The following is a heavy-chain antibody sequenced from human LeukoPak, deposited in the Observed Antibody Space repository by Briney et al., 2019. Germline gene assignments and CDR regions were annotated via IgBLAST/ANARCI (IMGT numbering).Heavy chain of an antibody. D-gene: IGHD1-1*01. Sequence: GGTLRLSCAASGFTFSSYAMSWVRQAPGKGLEWVSAISGSGGSTYYADSVKGRFTISRDNSKNTLYLQMNSLRAEDTAVYYCAKDGTQFRRKGAFDIWGQGTMVTVSS. CDR3: AKDGTQFRRKGAFDI. V-gene: IGHV3-23*01. J-gene: IGHJ3*02. CDR2: ISGSGGST. CDR1: GFTFSSYA.